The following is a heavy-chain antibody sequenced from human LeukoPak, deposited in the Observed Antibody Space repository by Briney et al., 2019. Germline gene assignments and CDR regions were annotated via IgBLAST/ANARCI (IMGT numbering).Heavy chain of an antibody. V-gene: IGHV3-21*01. Sequence: PGGSLTLSCAASGFTFSSYSMNWVRQAPGKGLEWVSSISSSSSYIYYADSEKGRFTISRDNAKDSLYLQMNSLRAEDTAVYYCARYEVVRGVTGYYYYGMDVWGQGTTVTVSS. CDR1: GFTFSSYS. CDR3: ARYEVVRGVTGYYYYGMDV. D-gene: IGHD3-10*01. J-gene: IGHJ6*02. CDR2: ISSSSSYI.